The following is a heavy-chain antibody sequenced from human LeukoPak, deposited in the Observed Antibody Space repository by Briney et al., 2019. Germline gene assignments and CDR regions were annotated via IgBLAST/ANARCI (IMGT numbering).Heavy chain of an antibody. D-gene: IGHD2-21*01. CDR1: GFTFSSYA. Sequence: PGGSLRLSCAASGFTFSSYAMSWVRQAPGKGLEWVSALTNSGGNTYYADSVKGRFTISRDNSKNTLYLQMNSLRAEDTAVYYCAKCHRREAQSYSCAFDIWGQGTMVTVSS. CDR2: LTNSGGNT. CDR3: AKCHRREAQSYSCAFDI. V-gene: IGHV3-23*01. J-gene: IGHJ3*02.